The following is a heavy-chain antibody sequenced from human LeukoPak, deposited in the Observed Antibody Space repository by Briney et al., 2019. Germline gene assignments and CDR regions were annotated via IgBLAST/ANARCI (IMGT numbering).Heavy chain of an antibody. V-gene: IGHV3-33*01. J-gene: IGHJ4*02. CDR3: ARGGIAAAGTIVY. Sequence: GGSLRLSCAASGFTFSSYGMPWVRQAPGKGLEWVAVIWYDGSNKYYADSVKGRFTISRDNSKNTLYLQMNSLRAEDTAVYYCARGGIAAAGTIVYWGQGTLVTVSS. CDR1: GFTFSSYG. CDR2: IWYDGSNK. D-gene: IGHD6-13*01.